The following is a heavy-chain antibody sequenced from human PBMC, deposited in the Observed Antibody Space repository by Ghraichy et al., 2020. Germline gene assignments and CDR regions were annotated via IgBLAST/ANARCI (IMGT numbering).Heavy chain of an antibody. CDR3: ARNRDGMDV. D-gene: IGHD3-10*01. CDR1: GGSISSGGYY. V-gene: IGHV4-31*03. Sequence: SETLSLTCTVSGGSISSGGYYWSWIRQHPGKGLEWIGYIYYSGSTYYNSSLKSRVTISVDTTKNQFSLKLSSVTAADTAVYYGARNRDGMDVWGQGATVTVSS. J-gene: IGHJ6*02. CDR2: IYYSGST.